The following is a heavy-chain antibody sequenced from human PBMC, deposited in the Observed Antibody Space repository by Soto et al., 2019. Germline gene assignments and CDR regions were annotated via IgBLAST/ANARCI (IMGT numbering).Heavy chain of an antibody. CDR3: ARWSDYGDYQEAGNDY. D-gene: IGHD4-17*01. CDR2: IYYSGST. Sequence: PSETLSLTCTVSGGSISSGDYYWSWIRQPPGKGLEWIGYIYYSGSTYYNPSLKSRVTISVDASKNQFSLKLSSVTAADTAVYYCARWSDYGDYQEAGNDYWGQGTLVTVSS. J-gene: IGHJ4*02. V-gene: IGHV4-30-4*01. CDR1: GGSISSGDYY.